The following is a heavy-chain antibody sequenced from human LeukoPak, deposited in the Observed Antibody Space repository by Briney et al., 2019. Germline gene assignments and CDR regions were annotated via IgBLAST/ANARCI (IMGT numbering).Heavy chain of an antibody. CDR2: INHSGST. CDR1: GGSFSGYY. J-gene: IGHJ5*02. V-gene: IGHV4-34*01. D-gene: IGHD4-17*01. CDR3: ARQGVTTATNWFDP. Sequence: SETLSLTCAVYGGSFSGYYWSWIRQPPGKGLEWIGEINHSGSTNYNPSLKSRVTISVDTSKNQFSLKLSSVTAADTAVYYCARQGVTTATNWFDPWGQGTLVTVSS.